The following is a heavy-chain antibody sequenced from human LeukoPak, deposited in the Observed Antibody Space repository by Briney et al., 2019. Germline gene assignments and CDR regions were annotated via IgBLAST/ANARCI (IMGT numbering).Heavy chain of an antibody. V-gene: IGHV2-70*04. D-gene: IGHD6-19*01. CDR2: IDWDDDK. J-gene: IGHJ4*02. Sequence: SGPALVKPTQTLTMTCTFSGFSLSTSGMRVSWIRQPPGKALEWLARIDWDDDKFYSTSLKTRLTISKDTSKNQVVLTMTNMDPVDTATHYCARTPTIQWLCFDYWGQGTLVTVSS. CDR1: GFSLSTSGMR. CDR3: ARTPTIQWLCFDY.